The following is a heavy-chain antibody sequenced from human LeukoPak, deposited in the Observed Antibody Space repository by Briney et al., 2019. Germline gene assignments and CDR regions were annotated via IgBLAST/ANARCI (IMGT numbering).Heavy chain of an antibody. CDR3: AKVRLGSGYYGMDV. J-gene: IGHJ6*02. CDR2: IWYDGSNK. V-gene: IGHV3-30*02. CDR1: GFDFRTYG. D-gene: IGHD3-10*01. Sequence: GSLRLSCAASGFDFRTYGMHWVRQAPGKGLEWVAVIWYDGSNKDYADSVKGRFTISRDNSKNTLYLQMNSLRVEDTAVYYCAKVRLGSGYYGMDVWGQGTTVTVSS.